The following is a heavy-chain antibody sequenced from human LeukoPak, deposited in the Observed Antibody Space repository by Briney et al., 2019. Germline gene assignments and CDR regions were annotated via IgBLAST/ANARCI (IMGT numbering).Heavy chain of an antibody. J-gene: IGHJ3*02. CDR3: ARHSHISGYEIVNDAFDI. CDR2: IRSSSSYI. CDR1: GFTFSSYS. V-gene: IGHV3-21*01. Sequence: GGSLRLSYAASGFTFSSYSMNWVRQAPGKGLEWVTSIRSSSSYIYYADSVKGRFTISRDNAKNSLYLQMNSLRAEDTAVYYCARHSHISGYEIVNDAFDIWGQGTMVTVSS. D-gene: IGHD5-12*01.